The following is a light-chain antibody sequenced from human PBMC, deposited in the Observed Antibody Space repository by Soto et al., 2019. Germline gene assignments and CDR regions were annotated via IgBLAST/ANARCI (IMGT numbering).Light chain of an antibody. CDR1: QTINNW. J-gene: IGKJ1*01. CDR2: KAS. Sequence: IQLTQSPSSLSASVGDRVTITCRASQTINNWLAWYQQKPGKAPKLLIYKASSLESGVPSRFSGSGSGTEFTLTISSLQPDDFAAYYCQQYVYARTFGQGTKVDIK. V-gene: IGKV1-5*03. CDR3: QQYVYART.